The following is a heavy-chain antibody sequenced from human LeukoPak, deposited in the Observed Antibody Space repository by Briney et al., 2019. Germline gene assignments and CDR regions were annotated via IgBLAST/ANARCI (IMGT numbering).Heavy chain of an antibody. V-gene: IGHV4-4*07. CDR2: IYTSGST. Sequence: SETLSLTCTVSGGSISSYYWIWLRQPAGKGLEWIGRIYTSGSTNYHPSLKGRVTMSVDTSKNQFSLNLNSVTAADTAVYYCARGFRGVVAATPYYFDYWGQGTLVTVSS. CDR1: GGSISSYY. D-gene: IGHD2-15*01. CDR3: ARGFRGVVAATPYYFDY. J-gene: IGHJ4*02.